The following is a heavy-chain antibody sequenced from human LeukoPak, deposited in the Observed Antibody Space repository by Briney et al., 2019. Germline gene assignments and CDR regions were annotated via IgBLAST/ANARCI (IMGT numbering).Heavy chain of an antibody. CDR2: INPNSGGT. CDR3: ARVPRYSGYDVYFDY. V-gene: IGHV1-2*02. J-gene: IGHJ4*02. Sequence: ASVKVSCKASGYTFTGYYMHWVRQAPGQGLEWMGWINPNSGGTNYAQKFQGRVTMTRDTSISTAYMELSRLRSDDTAVYYCARVPRYSGYDVYFDYWGQGTLVTVSS. D-gene: IGHD5-12*01. CDR1: GYTFTGYY.